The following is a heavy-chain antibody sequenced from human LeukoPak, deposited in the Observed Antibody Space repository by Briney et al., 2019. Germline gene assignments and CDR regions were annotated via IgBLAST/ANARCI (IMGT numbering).Heavy chain of an antibody. CDR2: IYYSGST. D-gene: IGHD6-13*01. Sequence: SETLSLTCTVSGCSISSGGYYWSWIRQHPGKGLEWIGYIYYSGSTYYNPSLKSRVTISVDTSKNKFSLKLSSVTAADTAVYYCARESTAGTRLDYWGQGTLVTVSS. J-gene: IGHJ4*02. CDR3: ARESTAGTRLDY. CDR1: GCSISSGGYY. V-gene: IGHV4-31*03.